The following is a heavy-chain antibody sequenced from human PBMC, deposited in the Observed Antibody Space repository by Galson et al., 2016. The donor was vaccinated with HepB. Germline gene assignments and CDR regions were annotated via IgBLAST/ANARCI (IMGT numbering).Heavy chain of an antibody. CDR1: GFAFHTYS. Sequence: SLRLSCAASGFAFHTYSMNWVRQSPAKGLEWVSSISRSSANIYYADSARGRFTISRDNAKNSLFLQMNSLRAEDTAVYYCVRGDYGSSSFVGDQWGQGTLVTVSS. CDR3: VRGDYGSSSFVGDQ. D-gene: IGHD4/OR15-4a*01. CDR2: ISRSSANI. J-gene: IGHJ4*02. V-gene: IGHV3-21*01.